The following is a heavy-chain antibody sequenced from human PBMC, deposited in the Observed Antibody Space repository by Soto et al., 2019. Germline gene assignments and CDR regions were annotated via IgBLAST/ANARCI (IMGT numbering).Heavy chain of an antibody. CDR1: GFTFSSYW. CDR2: IKQDGSEK. CDR3: ARDSNYDFWSGYLYYFDY. V-gene: IGHV3-7*01. D-gene: IGHD3-3*01. Sequence: GGSLRLSCAASGFTFSSYWMSWVRQAPGKGLEWVANIKQDGSEKYYVDSVKGRFTISRDNAKNSLYLQMNSLRAEDTAVYYCARDSNYDFWSGYLYYFDYWGQGTLVTVSS. J-gene: IGHJ4*02.